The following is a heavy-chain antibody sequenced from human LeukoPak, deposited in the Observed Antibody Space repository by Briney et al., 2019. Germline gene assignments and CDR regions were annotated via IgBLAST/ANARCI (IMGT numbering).Heavy chain of an antibody. CDR3: ARVSWAMITFGGVSLIPPYSHS. J-gene: IGHJ4*02. Sequence: EASVKVSCKASGYTFTSYDINWVRQATGQGLEWMGWMKPNSGNTGYAQKFQGRVTITRNTSISTAYMELSSLRSEDTAVYYCARVSWAMITFGGVSLIPPYSHSWGQGTLVTVSS. V-gene: IGHV1-8*03. CDR1: GYTFTSYD. CDR2: MKPNSGNT. D-gene: IGHD3-16*01.